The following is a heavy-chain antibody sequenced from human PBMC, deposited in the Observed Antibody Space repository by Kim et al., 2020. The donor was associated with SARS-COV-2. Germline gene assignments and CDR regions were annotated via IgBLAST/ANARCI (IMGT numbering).Heavy chain of an antibody. CDR1: GGSISSYY. CDR3: AREAPGGYYGSGNVGYFDY. V-gene: IGHV4-59*13. J-gene: IGHJ4*02. Sequence: SETLSLTCTVSGGSISSYYWSWIRQPPGKGLEWIGYIYYSGSTNYNPSLKSRVTISVDTSKNQFSLKLSSVTAADTAVCYCAREAPGGYYGSGNVGYFDYWGQGTLVTVSS. D-gene: IGHD3-10*01. CDR2: IYYSGST.